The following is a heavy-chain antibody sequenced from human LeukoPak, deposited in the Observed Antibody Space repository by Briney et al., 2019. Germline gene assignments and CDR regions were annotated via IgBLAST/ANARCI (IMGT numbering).Heavy chain of an antibody. Sequence: GGSLRLSCEVSGFIFSDSWMHWVRQTPGKGLVWVSRMYGDMSDISYADSVKGRFTISRDNAKNTVYLQMNSLRGEDTAVYYCARDLGLRGSKWGQGTLVTVSS. J-gene: IGHJ4*02. CDR2: MYGDMSDI. D-gene: IGHD4-23*01. CDR1: GFIFSDSW. V-gene: IGHV3-74*01. CDR3: ARDLGLRGSK.